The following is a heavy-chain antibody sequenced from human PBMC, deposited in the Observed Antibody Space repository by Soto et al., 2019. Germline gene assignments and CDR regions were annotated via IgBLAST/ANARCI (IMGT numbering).Heavy chain of an antibody. CDR3: ARDFRTYSHGVDV. V-gene: IGHV1-2*02. Sequence: QAQLVQSGTEVKKPGASVKVSCKASGYPFTGPYIYWVRQAPGQGLECMGWINPRSGGTEFAEKFQGRVTVTLDTSIRTVFLELNSLTSDDTGVYFCARDFRTYSHGVDVWGQGTAVIVSS. CDR1: GYPFTGPY. J-gene: IGHJ6*02. CDR2: INPRSGGT. D-gene: IGHD4-4*01.